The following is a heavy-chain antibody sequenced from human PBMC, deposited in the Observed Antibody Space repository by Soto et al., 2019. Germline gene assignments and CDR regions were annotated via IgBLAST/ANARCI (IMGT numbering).Heavy chain of an antibody. CDR1: GFPFWHYG. J-gene: IGHJ6*02. Sequence: QVQLVESGGGVVQPGRSLRLSCVGSGFPFWHYGMHWVRQAPGKGLEWVAVIWSDGKKESYADFVKGRFAISRDNFKDTLYLQMNSLRAEDTAVYCCARDRDGGWFHMDVWGQGTTVTVSS. D-gene: IGHD6-19*01. V-gene: IGHV3-33*01. CDR3: ARDRDGGWFHMDV. CDR2: IWSDGKKE.